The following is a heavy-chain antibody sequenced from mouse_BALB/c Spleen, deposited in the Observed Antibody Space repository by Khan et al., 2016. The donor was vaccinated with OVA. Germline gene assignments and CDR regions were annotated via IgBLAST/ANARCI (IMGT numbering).Heavy chain of an antibody. V-gene: IGHV1-4*01. Sequence: QVQLKESGTELARPGASVKMSCKASGYTFTSYTMHWVKQRPGQGLEWIGYINPSSGYTNYNQKFKDKATLTADKSSITAYMQLSSLTSEDSAVYYCARGGAYGRSDGWFAYWGQGTLVTVSA. D-gene: IGHD1-1*01. CDR1: GYTFTSYT. CDR3: ARGGAYGRSDGWFAY. CDR2: INPSSGYT. J-gene: IGHJ3*01.